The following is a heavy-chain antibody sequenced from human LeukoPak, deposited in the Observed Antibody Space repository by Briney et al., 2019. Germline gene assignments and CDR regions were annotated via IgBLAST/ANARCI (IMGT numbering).Heavy chain of an antibody. J-gene: IGHJ5*01. V-gene: IGHV4-39*07. CDR1: GGSISSTSFY. Sequence: SETLSLTCSVSGGSISSTSFYWGWIRQPPGKGLEWIGSIFYSGTTYYTPSLKSRVTLSLDTSKNHFSLRLTSVTAADTAVYYCARQIAVVEPTDPNWFDSWGQGTLVTVSS. CDR3: ARQIAVVEPTDPNWFDS. CDR2: IFYSGTT. D-gene: IGHD2-21*01.